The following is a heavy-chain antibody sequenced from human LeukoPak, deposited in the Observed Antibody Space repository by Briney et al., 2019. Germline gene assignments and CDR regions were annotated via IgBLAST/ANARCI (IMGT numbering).Heavy chain of an antibody. D-gene: IGHD3-9*01. CDR1: GGSISSGDYY. Sequence: SQTLSLTCTVSGGSISSGDYYWSWSRQPPGKGLEWIGYIYYSGSTYYNPSLKSRVTISVDTSKNQFSLKLSSVTAADTAVYYCARARILTGFRYFDYWGQGTLVTVSS. J-gene: IGHJ4*02. V-gene: IGHV4-30-4*01. CDR3: ARARILTGFRYFDY. CDR2: IYYSGST.